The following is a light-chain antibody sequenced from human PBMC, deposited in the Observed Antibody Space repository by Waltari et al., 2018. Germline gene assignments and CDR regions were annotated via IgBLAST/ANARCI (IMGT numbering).Light chain of an antibody. J-gene: IGLJ2*01. CDR2: QDN. CDR3: QTYDGTTIL. CDR1: KLEKNY. Sequence: SYELTQPRSLSVSPGQTAIITCSAEKLEKNYASWYQQRPGQSPVLVIYQDNNRPSVIPERFSGSGSGTTATLTISGTQVGDEADYYCQTYDGTTILFGGGTKLTVL. V-gene: IGLV3-1*01.